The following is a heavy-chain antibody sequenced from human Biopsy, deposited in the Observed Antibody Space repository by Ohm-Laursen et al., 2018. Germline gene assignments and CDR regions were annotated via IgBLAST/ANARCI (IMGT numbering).Heavy chain of an antibody. Sequence: SETLSLTWNVSGGDINNYYWSWIRQPAGKGLEWIGRIYPGGSTNYNPSLKSRVTMSVDTSKEQLSLRLRSVTAADTAMYYCASVVLGPTNDAFDLWGQGTMVVVSS. CDR1: GGDINNYY. D-gene: IGHD3-22*01. J-gene: IGHJ3*01. CDR2: IYPGGST. V-gene: IGHV4-4*07. CDR3: ASVVLGPTNDAFDL.